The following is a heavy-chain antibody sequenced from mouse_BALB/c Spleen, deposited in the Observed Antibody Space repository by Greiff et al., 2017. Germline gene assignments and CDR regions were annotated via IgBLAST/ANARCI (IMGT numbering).Heavy chain of an antibody. CDR3: ARDGSSYDY. D-gene: IGHD1-1*01. CDR1: GFTFSSFG. V-gene: IGHV5-17*02. CDR2: ISSGSSTI. J-gene: IGHJ2*01. Sequence: EVQGVESGGGLVQPGGSRTLSCAASGFTFSSFGMHWVRQAPEKGLEWVAYISSGSSTIYYADTVKGRFTISRDNPKNTLFLQMTSLRSEDTAMYYCARDGSSYDYWGQGTTLTVSS.